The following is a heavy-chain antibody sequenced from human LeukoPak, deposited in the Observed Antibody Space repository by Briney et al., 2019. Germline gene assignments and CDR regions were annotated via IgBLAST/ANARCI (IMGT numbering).Heavy chain of an antibody. CDR2: IYYSGNT. V-gene: IGHV4-59*01. D-gene: IGHD6-13*01. CDR1: GGTISSYY. J-gene: IGHJ1*01. CDR3: ASHSATWYFQH. Sequence: KAAETLSLTCTVSGGTISSYYWSWIRQPPGKGLEWIGYIYYSGNTNHKPSLKSRVTMSLNTSKNQFSLKLSSVTAADTAIYYCASHSATWYFQHWGQGTPVTVSS.